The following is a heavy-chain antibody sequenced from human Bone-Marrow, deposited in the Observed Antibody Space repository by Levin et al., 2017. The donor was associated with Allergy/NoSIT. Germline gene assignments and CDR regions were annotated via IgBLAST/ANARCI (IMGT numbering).Heavy chain of an antibody. J-gene: IGHJ3*01. Sequence: ASVKVSCKAPGYIFNGYWMHWVRQAPGQGLEWMGRINPNSGDANYSQKFQGRVTMTGDTSISTAYMELGRLRSDDTAMYFCVRFSTPLCVWGQGTMVTVSS. CDR1: GYIFNGYW. V-gene: IGHV1-2*06. CDR2: INPNSGDA. CDR3: VRFSTPLCV. D-gene: IGHD2/OR15-2a*01.